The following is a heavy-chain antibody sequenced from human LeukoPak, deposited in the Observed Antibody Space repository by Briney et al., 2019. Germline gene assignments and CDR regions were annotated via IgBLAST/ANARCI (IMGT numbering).Heavy chain of an antibody. CDR3: ARSERITMILGCAFDI. V-gene: IGHV4-59*08. CDR1: GGTISSNY. D-gene: IGHD3-22*01. J-gene: IGHJ3*02. CDR2: LYYSGST. Sequence: PSENLSLTCTGSGGTISSNYWSWIRQPPGKGLEWIGYLYYSGSTNYSPSLKSRVTISGDTYKNQFSLKLSAVTAADAAVYYCARSERITMILGCAFDIWGQGTMVSVSS.